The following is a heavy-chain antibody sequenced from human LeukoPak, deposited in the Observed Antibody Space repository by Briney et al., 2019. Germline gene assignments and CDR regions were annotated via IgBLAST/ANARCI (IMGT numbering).Heavy chain of an antibody. J-gene: IGHJ4*02. D-gene: IGHD1-26*01. Sequence: SSETLSLTCTVPGGSISSSSYYWCWIRQPPAKGLEWIGSTYYSGRTYYNPSLKSRLTISVDTSTNQFSLKLSSVTAADTAVYYCARLRIVGATIDYWGQGTLVTVSS. CDR1: GGSISSSSYY. V-gene: IGHV4-39*01. CDR2: TYYSGRT. CDR3: ARLRIVGATIDY.